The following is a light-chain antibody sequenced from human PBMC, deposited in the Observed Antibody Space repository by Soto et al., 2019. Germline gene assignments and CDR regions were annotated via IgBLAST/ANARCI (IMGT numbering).Light chain of an antibody. J-gene: IGKJ1*01. CDR2: AAS. CDR3: QQYKSYLRT. CDR1: QTISRW. Sequence: DIQMTQSPSTLSASVGDRVTITCRASQTISRWWAWYQQKPGKAPQLLIYAASTLESGVSSRFSGRGSGTEFTLTINSLQPEDFATYYCQQYKSYLRTFGQGTKVEIK. V-gene: IGKV1-5*01.